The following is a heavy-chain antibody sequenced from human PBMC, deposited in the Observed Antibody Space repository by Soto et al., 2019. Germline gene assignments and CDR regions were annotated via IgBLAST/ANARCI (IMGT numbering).Heavy chain of an antibody. CDR2: MYHAGGT. CDR1: GGSLSGGYS. CDR3: ARLTGNPDY. J-gene: IGHJ4*02. Sequence: QLQLQESGSGLLKPSQTLSLTCAVSGGSLSGGYSWSWIRQPPGKGLEWIGYMYHAGGTYYNPSLQPPVPLSVARSKNQFSLILTSVTAADTAVYSCARLTGNPDYWGPGALVTVSS. V-gene: IGHV4-30-2*01. D-gene: IGHD3-9*01.